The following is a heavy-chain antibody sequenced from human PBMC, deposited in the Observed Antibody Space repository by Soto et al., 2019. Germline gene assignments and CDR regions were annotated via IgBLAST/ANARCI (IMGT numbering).Heavy chain of an antibody. CDR1: GGTFSSYT. D-gene: IGHD6-13*01. V-gene: IGHV1-69*02. Sequence: SVKVSCKASGGTFSSYTISWVRQAPGQGLEWMGRIIPMLDITNYAQKFQGRVTITADKSTRTAYMEVSSLTSDDTAVYYGARGGIAAAGSHDYWGQGTLVTVSS. CDR3: ARGGIAAAGSHDY. J-gene: IGHJ4*02. CDR2: IIPMLDIT.